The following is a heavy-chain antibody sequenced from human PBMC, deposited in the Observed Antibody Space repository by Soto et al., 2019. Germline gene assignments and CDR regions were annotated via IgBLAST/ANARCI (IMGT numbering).Heavy chain of an antibody. V-gene: IGHV1-46*01. CDR3: ARDSGDTTLRQWGRSFHY. D-gene: IGHD1-1*01. CDR1: GFTFTNYY. CDR2: INPSGGGT. Sequence: QVQLVQSGAEVKKPGASVKVSCKASGFTFTNYYIHWVRQAPGQGLERMGLINPSGGGTFYAQKFQGRVTVTMDTSTGTVYMELSNLRSEDTAVYFCARDSGDTTLRQWGRSFHYWGQGTLVTVSS. J-gene: IGHJ4*02.